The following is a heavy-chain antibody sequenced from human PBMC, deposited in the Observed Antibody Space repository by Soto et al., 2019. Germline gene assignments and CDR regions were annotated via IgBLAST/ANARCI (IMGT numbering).Heavy chain of an antibody. J-gene: IGHJ6*03. D-gene: IGHD3-3*01. CDR1: GFTVSSKY. V-gene: IGHV3-53*01. Sequence: GGSLRLSCAASGFTVSSKYMSWVRQAPGKGLEWVSLIQSGGPTYYADSVKGRFTISRDNSKNTLYLQMNSLRAEDTAVYYCAKDSPERFLEWLSRPYYYMDVWGKGTTVTLSS. CDR3: AKDSPERFLEWLSRPYYYMDV. CDR2: IQSGGPT.